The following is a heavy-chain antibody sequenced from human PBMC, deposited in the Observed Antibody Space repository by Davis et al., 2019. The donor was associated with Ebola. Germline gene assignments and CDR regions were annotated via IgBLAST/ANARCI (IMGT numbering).Heavy chain of an antibody. CDR2: IYYSGST. V-gene: IGHV4-38-2*02. CDR3: ARESGGLDY. J-gene: IGHJ4*02. D-gene: IGHD4-23*01. Sequence: SETLSLTCTVSGYSIGSGYYWGWIRQPPGKGLEWIGYIYYSGSTNYNPSLKSRITISVDTSKNQFSLKLSSVTAADTAVYYCARESGGLDYWGQGTLVTVSS. CDR1: GYSIGSGYY.